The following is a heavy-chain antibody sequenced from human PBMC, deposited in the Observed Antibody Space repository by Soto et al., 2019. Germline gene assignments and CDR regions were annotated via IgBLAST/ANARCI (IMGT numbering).Heavy chain of an antibody. CDR1: GFTFSSYA. Sequence: GGSLRLSCAASGFTFSSYAMSWVRQAPGKGLEWVSTISGSGGSTYYADSVKGRFTISRDNSKNTLYLQMNSLRAEDTAVYYCAKDLHIVAKNDYFDYWGQGTLVTVSS. V-gene: IGHV3-23*01. J-gene: IGHJ4*02. D-gene: IGHD5-12*01. CDR3: AKDLHIVAKNDYFDY. CDR2: ISGSGGST.